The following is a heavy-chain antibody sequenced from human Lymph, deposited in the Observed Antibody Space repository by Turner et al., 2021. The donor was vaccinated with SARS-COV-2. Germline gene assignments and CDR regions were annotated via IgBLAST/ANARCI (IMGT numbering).Heavy chain of an antibody. CDR3: AKDPNWYVLSAVDY. V-gene: IGHV3-23*01. D-gene: IGHD1-1*01. CDR1: GFTFSSYA. J-gene: IGHJ4*02. CDR2: ISSSGGST. Sequence: EVQLLESGGGLVQPGGSLRLSCAASGFTFSSYAMSWVRQAPGKGLELVSAISSSGGSTYYADSVKSRFTISRDNSKNTLYLQMNSLRAEDTAVYYCAKDPNWYVLSAVDYWGQGTLVTVSS.